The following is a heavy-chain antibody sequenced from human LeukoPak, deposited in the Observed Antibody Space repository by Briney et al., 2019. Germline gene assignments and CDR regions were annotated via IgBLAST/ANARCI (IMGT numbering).Heavy chain of an antibody. CDR1: GFTFSSYG. V-gene: IGHV3-33*01. D-gene: IGHD4-17*01. CDR2: IWSDETTK. CDR3: ARAGGDYVGDYFDY. Sequence: GGSLRLSCAASGFTFSSYGMHWVRQAPGKGLEWVAVIWSDETTKYYADSVKGRFTISRDNSKNTLYLQMNSLRAEDTAVYYRARAGGDYVGDYFDYWGQGTLVTVSS. J-gene: IGHJ4*02.